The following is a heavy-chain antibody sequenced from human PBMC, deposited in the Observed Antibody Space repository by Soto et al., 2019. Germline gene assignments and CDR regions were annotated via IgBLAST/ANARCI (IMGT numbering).Heavy chain of an antibody. Sequence: QVQLVQSGAEVKKPGSSVKVSCKASGGTFGSYAITWVRRGPRQGLEWLGGIIPILNSPAYAQKCQARVVITADEITNTAYMELNSLRFYDTAVYYCAREAPYCTSATCPKFYDMDVWGQGTTVTVAS. V-gene: IGHV1-69*01. D-gene: IGHD2-2*01. CDR3: AREAPYCTSATCPKFYDMDV. CDR1: GGTFGSYA. CDR2: IIPILNSP. J-gene: IGHJ6*02.